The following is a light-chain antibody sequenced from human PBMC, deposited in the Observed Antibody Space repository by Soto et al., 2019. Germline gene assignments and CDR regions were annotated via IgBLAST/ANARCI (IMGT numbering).Light chain of an antibody. CDR1: SSNIGAGYD. V-gene: IGLV1-40*01. J-gene: IGLJ2*01. Sequence: QPVLTQPPSVSGAPGQRVTISCTRSSSNIGAGYDVHWYQQLPGTAPKLLIYGNSNRPSGVPDRFSGSKSGTSASLAITGLQAEDEADYYCQSYDSSLSGVVFGGGTQLTVL. CDR2: GNS. CDR3: QSYDSSLSGVV.